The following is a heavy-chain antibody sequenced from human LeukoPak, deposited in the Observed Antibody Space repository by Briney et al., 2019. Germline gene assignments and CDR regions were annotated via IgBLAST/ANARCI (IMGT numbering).Heavy chain of an antibody. V-gene: IGHV3-33*07. Sequence: GGSLRLSCEPPGYTSSRHSIFWGRPPLGKGLEWVATIWYDGGKKYYADYVKGRFTISRDQSKNTLYLQMNSLTAEDTAVYYCAREGGNYDSGTSYFDYWGQGTLVTVSP. D-gene: IGHD3-10*01. J-gene: IGHJ4*02. CDR3: AREGGNYDSGTSYFDY. CDR2: IWYDGGKK. CDR1: GYTSSRHS.